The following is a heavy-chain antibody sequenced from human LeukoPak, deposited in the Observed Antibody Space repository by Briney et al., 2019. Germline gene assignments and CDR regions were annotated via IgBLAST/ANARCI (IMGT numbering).Heavy chain of an antibody. J-gene: IGHJ3*02. Sequence: ASVKVSCKASGGIFSSYAISWVRQAPGQGLEWMGGIIPIFGTANYAQKFQGRVTITTDESTSTAYMELSSLRSEDTAVYYCASCPYGSGTRWKADDAFETWGKGTMVTV. CDR1: GGIFSSYA. D-gene: IGHD3-10*01. CDR2: IIPIFGTA. V-gene: IGHV1-69*05. CDR3: ASCPYGSGTRWKADDAFET.